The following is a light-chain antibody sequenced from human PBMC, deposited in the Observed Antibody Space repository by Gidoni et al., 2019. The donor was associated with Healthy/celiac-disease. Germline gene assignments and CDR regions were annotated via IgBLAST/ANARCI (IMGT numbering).Light chain of an antibody. CDR2: GAS. V-gene: IGKV3-20*01. CDR1: QSVSSSY. J-gene: IGKJ3*01. Sequence: EIVLTQSPGTLSLSPGERTTLSCRTSQSVSSSYLAWYQQKPGQAPRLLIYGASSRATGIPDRFSGSGSGTDFTLTISRLEPEDFAVYSCQQYGSSPPGFGPGTKVDIK. CDR3: QQYGSSPPG.